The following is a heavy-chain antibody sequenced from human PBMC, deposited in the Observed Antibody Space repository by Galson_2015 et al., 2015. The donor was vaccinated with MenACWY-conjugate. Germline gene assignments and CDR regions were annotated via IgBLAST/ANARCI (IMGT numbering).Heavy chain of an antibody. CDR2: ISYDGKDK. CDR1: GFNFNMYS. CDR3: ARVGQERRTLLPNFDG. V-gene: IGHV3-30*01. J-gene: IGHJ4*02. Sequence: SLRLSCAASGFNFNMYSLHWIRQAPGKGLEWVAVISYDGKDKFCGDSVKGRFIILRDNSKNTVYLQMNSLRGEDTGVYFCARVGQERRTLLPNFDGWGQGTRVTVSS. D-gene: IGHD3-22*01.